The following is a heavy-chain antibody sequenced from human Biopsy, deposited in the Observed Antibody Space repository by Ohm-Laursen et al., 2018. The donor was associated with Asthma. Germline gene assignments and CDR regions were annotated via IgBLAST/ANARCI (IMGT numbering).Heavy chain of an antibody. CDR2: MSFDGRQT. Sequence: SLRLSCTASGFSFNSYGMHWVRQAPGKGLEWVAVMSFDGRQTYYADSVKGRFTTSRDNSKNTLYLQMNSLRAEDTAVYYCAKERYYDFWSGYTIWGQGTMVTVSS. V-gene: IGHV3-30*18. CDR3: AKERYYDFWSGYTI. J-gene: IGHJ3*02. CDR1: GFSFNSYG. D-gene: IGHD3-3*01.